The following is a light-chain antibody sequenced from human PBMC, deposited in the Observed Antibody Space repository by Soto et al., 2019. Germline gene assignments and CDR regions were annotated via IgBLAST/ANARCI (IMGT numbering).Light chain of an antibody. CDR1: SREFGIYNL. CDR2: EVS. V-gene: IGLV2-23*02. Sequence: QSVLAQPASVSGAPWQAIAISCTGTSREFGIYNLVSWYQQHPGKAPKLIIYEVSKRPSGVSDRFSGSKPGSTASLTISGLQAEDEADYYCYSYAGDNTYYVFGTGTKVTVL. J-gene: IGLJ1*01. CDR3: YSYAGDNTYYV.